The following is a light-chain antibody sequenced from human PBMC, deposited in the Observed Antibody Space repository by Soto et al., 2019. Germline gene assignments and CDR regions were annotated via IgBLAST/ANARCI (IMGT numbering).Light chain of an antibody. V-gene: IGKV3-20*01. CDR1: EPFNSPY. Sequence: VLTQSQATLSLSPGERATLSCTTNEPFNSPYLAWYQQKPGQAPRLLIYGASNRATGIPDRCSGSGSGADFTLTISRLEPEDFAVYYCQQYGSPLTFGGGTKVEI. J-gene: IGKJ4*01. CDR3: QQYGSPLT. CDR2: GAS.